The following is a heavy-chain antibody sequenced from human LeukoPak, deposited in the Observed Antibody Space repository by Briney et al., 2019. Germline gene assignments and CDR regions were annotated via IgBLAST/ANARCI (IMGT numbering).Heavy chain of an antibody. CDR2: ISGDGGST. Sequence: GGSLRLSCAASSFILEDYAMHWVRQAPGKGLEWVSLISGDGGSTYYADSVKGRFTISRDNSKNSLYLQMNSLRTEDTALYYYAKDVAAAGMDYWGQGTLVTVSS. D-gene: IGHD6-13*01. CDR3: AKDVAAAGMDY. CDR1: SFILEDYA. J-gene: IGHJ4*02. V-gene: IGHV3-43*02.